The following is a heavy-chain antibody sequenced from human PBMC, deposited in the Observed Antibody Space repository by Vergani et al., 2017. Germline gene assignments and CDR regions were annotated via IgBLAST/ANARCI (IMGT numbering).Heavy chain of an antibody. D-gene: IGHD5-12*01. CDR2: ISGSGGST. CDR3: AKAYVGYAAYYYYGMYV. V-gene: IGHV3-23*01. CDR1: GFTFSSYA. Sequence: EVQLLESGGGLVQPGGSLRLSCAASGFTFSSYAMSWVRQAPGKGLEWVSAISGSGGSTYYADSVKGRFTISRDNSKNTQYLQMNSLRAEDTAVYYCAKAYVGYAAYYYYGMYVWSQGTTVTVSS. J-gene: IGHJ6*02.